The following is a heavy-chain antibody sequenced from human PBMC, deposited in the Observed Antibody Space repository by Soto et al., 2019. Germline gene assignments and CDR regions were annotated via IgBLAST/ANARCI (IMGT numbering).Heavy chain of an antibody. Sequence: QVQLVESGGGVVQPGRSLRLSCAASGFTFSSYGMHWVRQAPGKGLEWVAVIWYGGRNTYYADSVKGRFTISRDNSKNTLYLQMNSLRAEDTAVYYCARTAYYYDSSGYYFDCWGQGTLVTVSS. J-gene: IGHJ4*02. CDR2: IWYGGRNT. D-gene: IGHD3-22*01. CDR3: ARTAYYYDSSGYYFDC. V-gene: IGHV3-33*01. CDR1: GFTFSSYG.